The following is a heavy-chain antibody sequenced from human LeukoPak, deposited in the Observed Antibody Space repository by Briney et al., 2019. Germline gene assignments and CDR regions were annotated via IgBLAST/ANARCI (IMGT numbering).Heavy chain of an antibody. V-gene: IGHV4-39*01. CDR3: AREYSSGHFDY. CDR1: GGSLSSTSYY. Sequence: SETLSLTCTVSGGSLSSTSYYWGWIRQPPGKGLEWIGRIYYSGSTYYNPSLKSRVTISADTSKNQFSLKLSSVTAADTAVYYCAREYSSGHFDYWGQGTLVTVSS. CDR2: IYYSGST. D-gene: IGHD6-19*01. J-gene: IGHJ4*02.